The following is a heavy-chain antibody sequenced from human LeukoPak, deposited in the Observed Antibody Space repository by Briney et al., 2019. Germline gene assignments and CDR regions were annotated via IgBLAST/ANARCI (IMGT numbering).Heavy chain of an antibody. Sequence: GGSLRLSCAASGFTFSTYNMNWVRQAPGKGLEWVSSISGSSSYIYYADSVKGRFSISRDNAKNSLYLQMNSLRAEDTAVYYCARAGGGYGYWGQGTLVTVSS. CDR2: ISGSSSYI. CDR1: GFTFSTYN. D-gene: IGHD5-12*01. J-gene: IGHJ4*02. V-gene: IGHV3-21*01. CDR3: ARAGGGYGY.